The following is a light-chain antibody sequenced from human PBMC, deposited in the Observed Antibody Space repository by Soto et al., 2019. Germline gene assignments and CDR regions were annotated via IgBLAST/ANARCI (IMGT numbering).Light chain of an antibody. V-gene: IGLV2-8*01. Sequence: QSALTQPPSASGSPGQSVTISCTGTSSDVGGYNYVSWYQQYPGKAPKLLIYEVNKRPSGVPDRFAGSKSGNTASLTVSGLLTEDEADYYCGSYVGSNTYVFGTGTKLTVL. CDR3: GSYVGSNTYV. J-gene: IGLJ1*01. CDR1: SSDVGGYNY. CDR2: EVN.